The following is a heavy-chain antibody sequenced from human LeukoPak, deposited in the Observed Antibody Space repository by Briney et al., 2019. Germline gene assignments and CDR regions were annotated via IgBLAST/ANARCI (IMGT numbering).Heavy chain of an antibody. Sequence: SETLSLTCTVSGASITSNSYYWAWIRQPPGKGLEWIGSLYYTGSTNYSPSLKSRVTISGDTSKNQFSLKLNSVTAADTAVYYCARAIYDSSGFYQDYAFDIWGQGTMVTVSS. D-gene: IGHD3-22*01. V-gene: IGHV4-39*01. CDR2: LYYTGST. CDR3: ARAIYDSSGFYQDYAFDI. CDR1: GASITSNSYY. J-gene: IGHJ3*02.